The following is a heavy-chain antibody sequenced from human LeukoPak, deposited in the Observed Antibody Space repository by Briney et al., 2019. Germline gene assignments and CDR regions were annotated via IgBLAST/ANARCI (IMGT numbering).Heavy chain of an antibody. Sequence: GSLRLSCAASGFTFSYYGINWVRQPPGKGLEWIGEINHSGSTNYNPSLKSRVTISVDTSKNQFSLRLSSLTAADTAVYYCARGSGVLYFDYWGQGTLVTVSS. CDR1: GFTFSYYG. CDR2: INHSGST. D-gene: IGHD3-10*01. J-gene: IGHJ4*02. V-gene: IGHV4-34*01. CDR3: ARGSGVLYFDY.